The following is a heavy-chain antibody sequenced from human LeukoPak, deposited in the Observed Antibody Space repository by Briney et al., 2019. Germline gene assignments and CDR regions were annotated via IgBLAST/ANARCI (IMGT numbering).Heavy chain of an antibody. V-gene: IGHV3-48*03. CDR1: GFTFSSYE. D-gene: IGHD1-26*01. CDR3: ARGVGGRFNTYYFDY. Sequence: PGGSLRLSCAASGFTFSSYEMNWVRQAPGKGLEWVSYISSSGSTIYYADSVKGRFTISRDNAKNSLYLQMNSLRAEDTAVYYCARGVGGRFNTYYFDYWGQGTLVTVSS. CDR2: ISSSGSTI. J-gene: IGHJ4*02.